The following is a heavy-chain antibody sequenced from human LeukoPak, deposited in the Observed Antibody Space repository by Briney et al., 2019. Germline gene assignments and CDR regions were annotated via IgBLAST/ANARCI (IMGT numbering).Heavy chain of an antibody. J-gene: IGHJ4*02. Sequence: PGGSLRLSCAASGFTFSSYWMSWVRQAPGKGLEWVANIKQDGSEKYYVDSVKGRFTISRDNAKNSLYLQMNSLRAEDTAVYYCARAMRTTAGYYFDYWGQGILVTVSS. CDR1: GFTFSSYW. CDR3: ARAMRTTAGYYFDY. CDR2: IKQDGSEK. D-gene: IGHD4-17*01. V-gene: IGHV3-7*01.